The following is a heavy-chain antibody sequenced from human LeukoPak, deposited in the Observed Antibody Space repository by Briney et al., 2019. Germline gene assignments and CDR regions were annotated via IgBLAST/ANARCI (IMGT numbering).Heavy chain of an antibody. CDR2: ISGSGGST. CDR1: GFTFSSYA. V-gene: IGHV3-23*01. D-gene: IGHD5-18*01. J-gene: IGHJ4*02. CDR3: AKDKLRGYSYGGFDY. Sequence: GGSLRLSCAASGFTFSSYAMSWVRQAPGKGLEWVSAISGSGGSTYYADSVKGRFTISRDNSKNTLYLQMNSLRAEDAAVYYCAKDKLRGYSYGGFDYWGQGTLVTVSS.